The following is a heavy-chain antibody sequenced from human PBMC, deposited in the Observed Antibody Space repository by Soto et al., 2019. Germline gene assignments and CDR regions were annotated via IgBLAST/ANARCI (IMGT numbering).Heavy chain of an antibody. J-gene: IGHJ4*02. V-gene: IGHV4-39*01. Sequence: QLQLQESGPGLVKPSETLSLTCTVSGGSVSSRSYYWGWVRQPPGKGLEWIGSVYYSGSTYYNPSLESRVTRSVDKSKNQFSLKLMSLSAAGTAVYYCGRLEGLAAISYYFDYWGQGDLVNVSS. CDR3: GRLEGLAAISYYFDY. CDR1: GGSVSSRSYY. CDR2: VYYSGST. D-gene: IGHD3-9*01.